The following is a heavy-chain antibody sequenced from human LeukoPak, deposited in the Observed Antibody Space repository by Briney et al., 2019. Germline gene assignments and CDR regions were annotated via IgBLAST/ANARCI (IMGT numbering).Heavy chain of an antibody. CDR2: ISYSGST. D-gene: IGHD1-26*01. V-gene: IGHV4-59*01. J-gene: IGHJ4*02. Sequence: PSETLSLTCTVSGASISSYYWSWSRQPPGKGLEWIGYISYSGSTNYNPSLKSRVTISVDTSKNQFSLKLSSVTAADTAVYYCARDVGAAYFDYWGQGTLVTVSS. CDR1: GASISSYY. CDR3: ARDVGAAYFDY.